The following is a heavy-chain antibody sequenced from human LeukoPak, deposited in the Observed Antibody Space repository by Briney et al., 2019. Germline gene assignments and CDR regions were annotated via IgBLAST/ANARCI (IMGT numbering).Heavy chain of an antibody. CDR2: ISGNGGST. CDR3: AKVVVGTVIVVASSNFYYYYMDV. CDR1: GFTFSSYG. Sequence: PGGSLRLSCSASGFTFSSYGMSWVRQAPGRGLEWVSAISGNGGSTYYAGSVKGRFTISRDNSNNTLYLQMNSLRAEDTAVYYCAKVVVGTVIVVASSNFYYYYMDVWGKGTTVTISS. J-gene: IGHJ6*03. D-gene: IGHD3-22*01. V-gene: IGHV3-23*01.